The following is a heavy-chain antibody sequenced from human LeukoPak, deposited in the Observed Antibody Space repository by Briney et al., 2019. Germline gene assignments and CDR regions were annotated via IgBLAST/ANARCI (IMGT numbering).Heavy chain of an antibody. CDR1: GFTFSHYL. Sequence: GGSLRLSCAASGFTFSHYLMTWVRQAPGKGLEGVGQINQDGSGEYYMDSVKARFTISRDNAKNSVFLQMNSLRAEDTAVYYCVRDGGVSGYDLLDYWGQGTLVTVSS. V-gene: IGHV3-7*01. CDR2: INQDGSGE. D-gene: IGHD5-12*01. CDR3: VRDGGVSGYDLLDY. J-gene: IGHJ4*02.